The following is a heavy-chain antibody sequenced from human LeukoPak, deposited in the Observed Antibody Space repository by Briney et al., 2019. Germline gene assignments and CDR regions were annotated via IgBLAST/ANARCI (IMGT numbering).Heavy chain of an antibody. CDR3: ARDLYCSGGSCYYYYYYMDV. J-gene: IGHJ6*03. Sequence: ASVKVSRKASGYTFTSYGISWVRQAPGQGLEWMGWISAYNGNTNYAQKLQGRVTMTTDTSTSTAYMELRSLRSDDTAVYYCARDLYCSGGSCYYYYYYMDVWGKGTTVTVSS. D-gene: IGHD2-15*01. CDR1: GYTFTSYG. CDR2: ISAYNGNT. V-gene: IGHV1-18*01.